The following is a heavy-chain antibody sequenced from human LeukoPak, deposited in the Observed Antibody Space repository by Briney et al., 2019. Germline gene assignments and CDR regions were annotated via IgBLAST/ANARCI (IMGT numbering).Heavy chain of an antibody. J-gene: IGHJ4*02. CDR1: GFTFNGSA. Sequence: GGSLRLSCAASGFTFNGSAMHWVRQASGKGLERVGRIRSKANSYATAYAASVEGRFTISRDDSRNTAHLQMNSLRIEDTAVSYCAGLAIAAAGKDYWGQGTLVTVSS. CDR3: AGLAIAAAGKDY. CDR2: IRSKANSYAT. V-gene: IGHV3-73*01. D-gene: IGHD6-13*01.